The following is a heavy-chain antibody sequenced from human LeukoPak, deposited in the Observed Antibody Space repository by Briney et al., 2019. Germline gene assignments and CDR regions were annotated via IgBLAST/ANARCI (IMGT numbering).Heavy chain of an antibody. CDR1: GYTFTSYA. J-gene: IGHJ6*02. D-gene: IGHD6-13*01. CDR2: INTNTGNP. V-gene: IGHV7-4-1*02. CDR3: AREGDSYSSSWYGYYYGMDV. Sequence: ASVKVSCKASGYTFTSYAMNWVRQAPGQGLEWMGWINTNTGNPTYAQGFTGRFVFSLDTSVSTAYLQISSLKAEDTAVYYCAREGDSYSSSWYGYYYGMDVWGQGTTVTVSS.